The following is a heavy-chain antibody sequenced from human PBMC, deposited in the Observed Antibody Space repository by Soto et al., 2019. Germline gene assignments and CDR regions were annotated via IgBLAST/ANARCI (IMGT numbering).Heavy chain of an antibody. D-gene: IGHD4-17*01. CDR3: ARGGDYGDYYQSAPDP. J-gene: IGHJ5*02. CDR1: GYTFTSYY. Sequence: GASVKVSCKASGYTFTSYYMHWVRQAPGQGPEWMGIINPSGGSTSYAQKFQGRVTMTRDTSTSTVYMELSSLRSEDTAVYYCARGGDYGDYYQSAPDPWGQGTLVTVSS. V-gene: IGHV1-46*01. CDR2: INPSGGST.